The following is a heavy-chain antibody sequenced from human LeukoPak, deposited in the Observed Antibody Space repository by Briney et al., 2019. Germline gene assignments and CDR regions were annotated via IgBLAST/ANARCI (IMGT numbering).Heavy chain of an antibody. D-gene: IGHD3-3*01. CDR2: IYYSGST. V-gene: IGHV4-59*12. J-gene: IGHJ5*02. Sequence: SETLSLTCTISGVSISSYYWSWIRQPPGKGLERIGYIYYSGSTNYNPSLKSRVTISIDTSKNQFSLKLSSVTAADTAVYYCAREFTIFGVVTRFDPWGQGTLVTVSS. CDR1: GVSISSYY. CDR3: AREFTIFGVVTRFDP.